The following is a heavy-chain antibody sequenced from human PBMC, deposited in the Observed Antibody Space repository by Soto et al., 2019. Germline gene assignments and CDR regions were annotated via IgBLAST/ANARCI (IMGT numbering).Heavy chain of an antibody. CDR2: INPSSGST. CDR3: ARERVIPPYYYYGMDV. D-gene: IGHD3-22*01. CDR1: GYTFTSYY. J-gene: IGHJ6*02. Sequence: ASVKVSCKASGYTFTSYYMHWVRQAPGQGLEWMGIINPSSGSTSYAQKFQGRVTMTRDTSTSTVYMELSSLRSEDTAVYYCARERVIPPYYYYGMDVWGQGTTVTVSS. V-gene: IGHV1-46*01.